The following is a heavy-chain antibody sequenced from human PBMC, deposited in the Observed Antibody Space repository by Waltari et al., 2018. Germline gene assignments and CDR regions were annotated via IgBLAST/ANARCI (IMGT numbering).Heavy chain of an antibody. J-gene: IGHJ4*02. CDR1: GFTFSNYA. CDR3: ARDPFFDY. CDR2: ISYDGSNK. Sequence: VQLVESGGGVVQPGRSLNLSCSASGFTFSNYARHWVRQAPGKGLEWVAVISYDGSNKYYADAVKGRFTISRDNSKNTLYLQMNSLRAEDTAVYYCARDPFFDYWGQGTLVTVSS. V-gene: IGHV3-30-3*01.